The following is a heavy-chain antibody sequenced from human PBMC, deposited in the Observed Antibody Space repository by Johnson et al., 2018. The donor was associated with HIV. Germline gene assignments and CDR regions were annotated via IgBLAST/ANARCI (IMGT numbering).Heavy chain of an antibody. CDR2: MHWNGGST. Sequence: QLVESGGGLVQPAGSLRLSRAASGFTVSSNYMSWVRQAPGKGLEWVSGMHWNGGSTGYADSVKGRFTISRDNAKHSLYLHMNSLSAEDTAEYYCGRAEGVLLWFGELVDAFDIWGQETMVTVSS. D-gene: IGHD3-10*01. J-gene: IGHJ3*02. V-gene: IGHV3-66*01. CDR3: GRAEGVLLWFGELVDAFDI. CDR1: GFTVSSNY.